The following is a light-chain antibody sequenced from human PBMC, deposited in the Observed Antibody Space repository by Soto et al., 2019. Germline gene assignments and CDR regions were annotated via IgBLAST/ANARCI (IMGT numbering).Light chain of an antibody. Sequence: EIVLTQSPGTLSVSPGERATLSCRASQSLGRDYLAWYQQKPGQTPRLLIYDASSRATGIPDRFSGSGSGTDFTLTINKLEPEDFAVYYCQQYASRPLTFGGGTKVETK. CDR2: DAS. V-gene: IGKV3-20*01. CDR1: QSLGRDY. CDR3: QQYASRPLT. J-gene: IGKJ4*01.